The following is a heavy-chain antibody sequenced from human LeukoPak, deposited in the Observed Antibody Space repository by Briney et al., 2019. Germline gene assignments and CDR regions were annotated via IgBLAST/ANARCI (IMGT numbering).Heavy chain of an antibody. J-gene: IGHJ6*03. Sequence: GASVKVSCKASGYTFTSYGISWVRQAPGQGLEWMGGIIPIFGTANYAQKFQGRVTITADESTSTAYMELSSLRSEDTAVYYCARVVEMATISSYYYYMDVWGKGTTVTISS. CDR3: ARVVEMATISSYYYYMDV. CDR1: GYTFTSYG. D-gene: IGHD5-24*01. V-gene: IGHV1-69*13. CDR2: IIPIFGTA.